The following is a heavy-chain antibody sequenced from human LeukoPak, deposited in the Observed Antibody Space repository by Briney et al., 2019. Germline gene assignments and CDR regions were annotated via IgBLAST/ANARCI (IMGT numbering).Heavy chain of an antibody. CDR3: ARREGEGTDFWSGLYYMDV. J-gene: IGHJ6*03. Sequence: SVKVSCKASGGTFSSYAISWVRQAPGQGLEWMGGIIPIFGTANYAQKFQGRVTITADESTSTAYMELSSLRSEDTAVYYCARREGEGTDFWSGLYYMDVWGKGTTVTVSS. CDR2: IIPIFGTA. D-gene: IGHD3-3*01. V-gene: IGHV1-69*13. CDR1: GGTFSSYA.